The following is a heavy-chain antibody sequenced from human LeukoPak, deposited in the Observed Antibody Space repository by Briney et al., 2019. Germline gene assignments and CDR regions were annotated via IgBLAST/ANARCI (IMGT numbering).Heavy chain of an antibody. CDR1: GFTFSSYE. J-gene: IGHJ3*02. CDR3: ARDVSGGVGRYFDWPDAFDI. Sequence: GRSLRLSCAASGFTFSSYEMNWVRQAPGKGLEWVSYISSSGSTIYYADSVKGRFTISRDNAKNSLYLQMNSLRAEDTAVYYCARDVSGGVGRYFDWPDAFDIWGQGTMVTVSS. CDR2: ISSSGSTI. V-gene: IGHV3-48*03. D-gene: IGHD3-9*01.